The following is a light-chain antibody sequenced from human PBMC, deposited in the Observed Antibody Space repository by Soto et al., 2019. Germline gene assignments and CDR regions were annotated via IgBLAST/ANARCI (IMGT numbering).Light chain of an antibody. Sequence: EIVLTQSPGTLSLSPGEIATLSCRASQSVNSDYFAWYQQKPGQAPRLLIYGTSSRATGSPDRFSGSGSGTDCTLAISILEPEDFAVYYCQQYGSSPRYIFGQGTKLEIK. V-gene: IGKV3-20*01. J-gene: IGKJ2*01. CDR2: GTS. CDR1: QSVNSDY. CDR3: QQYGSSPRYI.